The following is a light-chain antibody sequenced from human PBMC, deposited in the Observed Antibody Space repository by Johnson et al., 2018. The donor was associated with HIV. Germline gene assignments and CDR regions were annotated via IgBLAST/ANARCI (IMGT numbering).Light chain of an antibody. Sequence: HSVLTQLPSVSAAPGQKVTISCSGSSSNIGNNYISWYQQIPGTAPKLLIYENDKRPSGIPDRFSGSRSGTSATLGITGLQTGDEANYYCATCDNSLRVFGTGTRVTVL. CDR2: END. V-gene: IGLV1-51*02. CDR1: SSNIGNNY. CDR3: ATCDNSLRV. J-gene: IGLJ1*01.